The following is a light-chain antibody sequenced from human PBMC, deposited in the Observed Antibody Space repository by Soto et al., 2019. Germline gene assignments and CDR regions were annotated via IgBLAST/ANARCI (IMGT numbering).Light chain of an antibody. CDR3: QQYNKWPPWT. CDR1: QSVSSN. Sequence: EIVIKQSPSTLSVSPGERATLSCRASQSVSSNLAWYQQKPGQAPRLLIYGASTRATGIPARFSGSGSGIECHLTISSLLSEDFAIYFCQQYNKWPPWTFGQGTKVEIK. V-gene: IGKV3-15*01. J-gene: IGKJ1*01. CDR2: GAS.